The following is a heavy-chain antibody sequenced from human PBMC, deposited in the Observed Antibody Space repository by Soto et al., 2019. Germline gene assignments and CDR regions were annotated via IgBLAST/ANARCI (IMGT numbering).Heavy chain of an antibody. CDR1: GGSISGYY. CDR3: ATQEVGGSYVYTFDP. D-gene: IGHD1-26*01. V-gene: IGHV4-4*08. CDR2: IYNGST. J-gene: IGHJ5*02. Sequence: SETLSLTCIISGGSISGYYWTWIRQSPGKGLEYIGYIYNGSTYYNPSLKSRVTISVGTSKNHFSLKLSSVTAADTAVYYCATQEVGGSYVYTFDPWGQGTLVTVSS.